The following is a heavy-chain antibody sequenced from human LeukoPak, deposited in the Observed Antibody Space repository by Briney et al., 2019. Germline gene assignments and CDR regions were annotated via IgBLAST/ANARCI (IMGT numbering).Heavy chain of an antibody. V-gene: IGHV1-2*02. Sequence: ASVKVSCKASGYTFTGYFMHWVRQAPGQGLEWMGLIKPDTDDIKCAQKFQGRVTMTSDTSINTAYMELSSLRSDDTAVYYCARVLDYYDSIGYSYCYYYYIDVWGKGTTVTVSS. CDR3: ARVLDYYDSIGYSYCYYYYIDV. CDR2: IKPDTDDI. D-gene: IGHD3-22*01. J-gene: IGHJ6*03. CDR1: GYTFTGYF.